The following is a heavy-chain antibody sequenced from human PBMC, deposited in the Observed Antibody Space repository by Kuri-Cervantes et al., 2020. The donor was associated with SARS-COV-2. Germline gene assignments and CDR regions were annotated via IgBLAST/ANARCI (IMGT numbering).Heavy chain of an antibody. D-gene: IGHD3-3*01. J-gene: IGHJ4*02. CDR3: TRHDFWSAYHFDY. Sequence: GGSLRLSCTASGFTFGDYAMSWVRQAPGKGLEWVGFIRSKAYGGTTEYAASVKGRFTISRDDSKSIAYLQMNSLKTEDTAVYYCTRHDFWSAYHFDYWGQGTLVTVSS. CDR2: IRSKAYGGTT. V-gene: IGHV3-49*04. CDR1: GFTFGDYA.